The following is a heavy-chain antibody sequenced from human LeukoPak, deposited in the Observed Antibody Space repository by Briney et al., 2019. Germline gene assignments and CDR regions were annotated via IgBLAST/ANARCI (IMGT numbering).Heavy chain of an antibody. D-gene: IGHD2-21*02. CDR1: GFTFSSYG. CDR3: AKGGDSGPYFDI. Sequence: PGGSLRLSCAASGFTFSSYGMSWVRQAPGKGLEWVSSIFPSGGEIHYADSVKGRFTISRDNSKNTLYLQMNSLRAEDTAVYYCAKGGDSGPYFDIWGQGTMVTVSS. V-gene: IGHV3-23*01. CDR2: IFPSGGEI. J-gene: IGHJ3*02.